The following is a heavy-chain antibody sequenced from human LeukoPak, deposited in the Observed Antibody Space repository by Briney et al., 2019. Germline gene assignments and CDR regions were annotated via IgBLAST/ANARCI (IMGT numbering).Heavy chain of an antibody. CDR2: IYGSGYA. V-gene: IGHV4-59*01. CDR1: GGSISSYY. D-gene: IGHD6-19*01. Sequence: SETLSLTCTVSGGSISSYYWSWIRQPPGKGLEWIGYIYGSGYANYNPSLKSRVTMSIDTSKNHFSLKLTSVTAADTATYYCARETSLAGFASGLGFNYWGQGILVTVSS. J-gene: IGHJ4*02. CDR3: ARETSLAGFASGLGFNY.